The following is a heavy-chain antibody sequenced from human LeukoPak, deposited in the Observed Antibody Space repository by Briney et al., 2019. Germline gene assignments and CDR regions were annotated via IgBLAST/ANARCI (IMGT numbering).Heavy chain of an antibody. CDR3: ARVGIAAARAFDL. J-gene: IGHJ3*01. V-gene: IGHV6-1*01. Sequence: SQTLSLTCVISGDSVSRNVASWAWIRQSPSRGLEWLGRTSYRSKWSNDYAPSLKSRLNFNSDTSRNQISLQLYSVTPEDTAVYYCARVGIAAARAFDLWGQGTMVIVSS. D-gene: IGHD6-13*01. CDR2: TSYRSKWSN. CDR1: GDSVSRNVAS.